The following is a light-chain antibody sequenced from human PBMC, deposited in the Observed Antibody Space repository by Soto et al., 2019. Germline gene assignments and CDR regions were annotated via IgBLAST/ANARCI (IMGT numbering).Light chain of an antibody. CDR1: QSLLHSNGYNY. V-gene: IGKV2-28*01. CDR3: MQALQTRIT. CDR2: LGS. Sequence: DIVMTQSPLSLPVTPGEPASISCRSSQSLLHSNGYNYLDWYLQKPGQSPQLLIYLGSNRASGVTDRFSGSGSGTDFTLKISRVEAEDVGVYYCMQALQTRITFGPGTTVDIK. J-gene: IGKJ3*01.